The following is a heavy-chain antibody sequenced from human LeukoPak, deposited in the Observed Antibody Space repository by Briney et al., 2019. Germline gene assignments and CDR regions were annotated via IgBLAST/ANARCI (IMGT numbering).Heavy chain of an antibody. V-gene: IGHV3-15*07. Sequence: GGSLRLSCAASSYIFSDAWMNWVRQAPGKGLEWVGRSETKAHGGTTNYAAPVKGRFTISRDDSKNTLYLQMNSLRAEDTAVYYCAKTEVSSHFDYWGQGTLVTVSS. CDR1: SYIFSDAW. CDR2: SETKAHGGTT. D-gene: IGHD6-13*01. J-gene: IGHJ4*02. CDR3: AKTEVSSHFDY.